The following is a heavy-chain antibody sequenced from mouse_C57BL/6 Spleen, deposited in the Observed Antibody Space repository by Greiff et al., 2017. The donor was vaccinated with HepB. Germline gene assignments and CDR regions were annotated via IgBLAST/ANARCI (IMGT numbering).Heavy chain of an antibody. CDR2: INPNNGGT. CDR3: ARRGSGDGAMDY. D-gene: IGHD3-2*02. J-gene: IGHJ4*01. CDR1: GYTFTDYY. V-gene: IGHV1-26*01. Sequence: VQLQQSGPELVKPGASVKISCKASGYTFTDYYMNWVKQSHGKSLEWIGDINPNNGGTSYNQKFKGKATLTVDKSSSTAYMELSSLTSEDSAVYYCARRGSGDGAMDYWGQGTSGTVSS.